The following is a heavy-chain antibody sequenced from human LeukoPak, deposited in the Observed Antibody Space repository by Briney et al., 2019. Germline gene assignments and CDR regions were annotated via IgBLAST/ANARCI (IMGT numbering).Heavy chain of an antibody. V-gene: IGHV3-53*01. Sequence: GGSLRLSCAASGFIVSSSYMSWVRQVPGKGLEWVSVIYSGGSTYYANSVKGRFTISRDYSKNTLYLQMDSLRADDTAMYYCARRQDYYESFWGSAQTKDAFDIWGQGTMVTVSS. CDR1: GFIVSSSY. CDR2: IYSGGST. CDR3: ARRQDYYESFWGSAQTKDAFDI. D-gene: IGHD3-22*01. J-gene: IGHJ3*02.